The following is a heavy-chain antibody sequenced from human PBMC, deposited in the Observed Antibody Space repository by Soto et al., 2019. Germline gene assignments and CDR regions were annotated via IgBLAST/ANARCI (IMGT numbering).Heavy chain of an antibody. CDR1: GGSISSSSNY. CDR2: IYYSWST. V-gene: IGHV4-39*01. CDR3: ARRKGYSYGFHAFDI. Sequence: QLQLQESGPGLVKPSETLSLTCTVSGGSISSSSNYWGWIRQPPGKGLEWIGSIYYSWSTYYNPSLTSPVTISVDTSKNQFSLKLGSVTAADTAVYYCARRKGYSYGFHAFDIWGQGTMVTVSS. J-gene: IGHJ3*02. D-gene: IGHD5-18*01.